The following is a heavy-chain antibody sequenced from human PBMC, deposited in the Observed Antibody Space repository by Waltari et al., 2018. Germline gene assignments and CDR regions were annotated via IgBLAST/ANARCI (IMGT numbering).Heavy chain of an antibody. D-gene: IGHD3-10*01. CDR2: IIPIGVD. Sequence: QGQLLQSGAEVKKPGSSVKVSCQASGVTFSRSAISWVRQASGQGLEWMGGIIPIGVDTYSQKFQGRVRINADESTSTVYMELSSLTSDDTAVYYCARGPYGSGTYFDYFHHMDVWGKGTTVTVSS. J-gene: IGHJ6*03. V-gene: IGHV1-69*12. CDR3: ARGPYGSGTYFDYFHHMDV. CDR1: GVTFSRSA.